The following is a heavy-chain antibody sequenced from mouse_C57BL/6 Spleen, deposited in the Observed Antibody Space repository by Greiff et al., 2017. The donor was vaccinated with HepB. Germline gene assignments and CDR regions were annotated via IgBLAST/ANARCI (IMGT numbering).Heavy chain of an antibody. D-gene: IGHD2-2*01. V-gene: IGHV1-82*01. CDR3: ARDGYGDYFDY. CDR2: IYPGDGDT. J-gene: IGHJ2*01. Sequence: QVQLQQSGPELVKPGASVKISCKASGYAFSSSWMNWVKQRPGKGLEWIGRIYPGDGDTNYNGKFKGKATLTADKSSSTAYMQLSSLTSEDSAVYFCARDGYGDYFDYWGQGTTLTVSS. CDR1: GYAFSSSW.